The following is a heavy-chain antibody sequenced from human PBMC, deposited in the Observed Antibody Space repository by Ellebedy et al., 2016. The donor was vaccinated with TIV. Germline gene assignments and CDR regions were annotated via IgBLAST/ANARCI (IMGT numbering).Heavy chain of an antibody. Sequence: GESLKISCAVSGFTFSDHYMNWVRQAPGKGLEWVARSRNKPNSYITDYAASVKGRFTISRDESKKSLFLQMNSLKTEDTAVYYCTRETYGAFDSWGQGTLVTVSA. J-gene: IGHJ4*02. V-gene: IGHV3-72*01. CDR3: TRETYGAFDS. CDR1: GFTFSDHY. CDR2: SRNKPNSYIT. D-gene: IGHD3-10*01.